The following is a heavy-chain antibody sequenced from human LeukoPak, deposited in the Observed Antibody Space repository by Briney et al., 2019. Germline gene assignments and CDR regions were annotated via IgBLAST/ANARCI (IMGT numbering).Heavy chain of an antibody. CDR1: GGSISNNSYY. V-gene: IGHV4-39*01. D-gene: IGHD6-6*01. CDR3: ARALITASVYFDY. Sequence: SETLSLTCTVSGGSISNNSYYWGWIRQPPGKGREWIGSIYYSGSTFYNPSLKSRATIFVDTFKNQFSLKLSSVTAADTAVYYCARALITASVYFDYWGQGTLVTVSS. J-gene: IGHJ4*02. CDR2: IYYSGST.